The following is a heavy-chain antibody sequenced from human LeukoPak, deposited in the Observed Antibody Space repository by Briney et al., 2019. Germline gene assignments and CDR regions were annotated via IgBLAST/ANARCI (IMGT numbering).Heavy chain of an antibody. CDR2: IKQDGSEK. CDR1: GFTFSSYW. Sequence: GGSLRLSCAASGFTFSSYWMSWVRQAPGKGLEWVANIKQDGSEKYYVDSVKGRFTISRDNAKNSLYLQTNSLRAEDTAVYYCASALPRIQLWQGNYWGQGTLVTVSS. J-gene: IGHJ4*02. V-gene: IGHV3-7*03. D-gene: IGHD5-18*01. CDR3: ASALPRIQLWQGNY.